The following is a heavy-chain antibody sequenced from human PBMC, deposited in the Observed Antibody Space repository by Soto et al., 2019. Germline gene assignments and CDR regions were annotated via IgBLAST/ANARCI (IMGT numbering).Heavy chain of an antibody. V-gene: IGHV3-23*01. CDR2: ISDSSGRT. CDR1: GFTFSNYA. D-gene: IGHD6-13*01. CDR3: ARGKTGIAAAGTNDY. Sequence: EVQLLESGGGLVQPGGSLRLSCAASGFTFSNYAMNWVRQAPGKGLAWVSAISDSSGRTYYADSVKGRFTVSRDNSKNTLYLQMNSLRAEDTAVYYCARGKTGIAAAGTNDYWGQGTLVTVSS. J-gene: IGHJ4*02.